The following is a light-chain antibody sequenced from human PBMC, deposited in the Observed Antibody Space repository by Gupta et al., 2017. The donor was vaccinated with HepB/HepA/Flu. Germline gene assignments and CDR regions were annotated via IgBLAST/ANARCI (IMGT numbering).Light chain of an antibody. J-gene: IGLJ2*01. CDR2: GNS. CDR3: QSYDSSLSAYGV. V-gene: IGLV1-40*01. CDR1: SSNIGAGYD. Sequence: QSVLTQPPSVSGAPGQRVTISCTGSSSNIGAGYDVHWYQQLPGTAPKLLIYGNSNRPSGVPDRFSGSKSGTSASLAITGLQAEDEADYDCQSYDSSLSAYGVFGGGTKLTVL.